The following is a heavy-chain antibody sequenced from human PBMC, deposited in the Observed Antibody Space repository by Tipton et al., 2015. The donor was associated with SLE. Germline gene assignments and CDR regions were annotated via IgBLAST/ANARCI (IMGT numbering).Heavy chain of an antibody. D-gene: IGHD2-2*01. Sequence: LRLSCTVSGGSISSYYWSWIRQPPGKGLEWIGYIYYSGSTNYNPSLKSRVTISVDTSKNQFSLKLSSVTAADTAVYYCASSRGITIYGMDVWGQGTTVTVSS. V-gene: IGHV4-59*01. CDR2: IYYSGST. CDR3: ASSRGITIYGMDV. J-gene: IGHJ6*02. CDR1: GGSISSYY.